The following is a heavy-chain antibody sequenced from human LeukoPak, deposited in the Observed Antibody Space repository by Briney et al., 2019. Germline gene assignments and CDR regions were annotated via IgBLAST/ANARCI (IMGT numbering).Heavy chain of an antibody. Sequence: SETLSLTCTVSSGAISSYYWSWIRQPPGKGLEWIGYIQYSGSSNYNSSLKSRVTISVDTSQNHFSLKVSSVTAADTAVYYCARGKRWLQSPFDYWGQGTLVTVSS. CDR3: ARGKRWLQSPFDY. D-gene: IGHD5-24*01. CDR2: IQYSGSS. J-gene: IGHJ4*02. CDR1: SGAISSYY. V-gene: IGHV4-59*01.